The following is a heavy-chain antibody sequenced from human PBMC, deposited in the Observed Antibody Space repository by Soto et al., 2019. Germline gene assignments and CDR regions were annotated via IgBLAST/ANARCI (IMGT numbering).Heavy chain of an antibody. J-gene: IGHJ4*02. CDR1: GFTFSTYT. Sequence: EVQLLESGGGLVQPGGSLRLSCAASGFTFSTYTMNWVRQAPGKGLEWVAGIYGSGSATFYAESMKGRVTISRDNSNRMLYLRMTSLRPEDKAMYFCAKDRVPDNRWNFDYWGQGTLLTV. CDR2: IYGSGSAT. CDR3: AKDRVPDNRWNFDY. D-gene: IGHD3-10*01. V-gene: IGHV3-23*01.